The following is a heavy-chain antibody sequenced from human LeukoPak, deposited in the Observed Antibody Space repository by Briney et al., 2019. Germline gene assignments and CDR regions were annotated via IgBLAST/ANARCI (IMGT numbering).Heavy chain of an antibody. CDR3: ARYCSSTSCYQYFQH. V-gene: IGHV4-38-2*01. J-gene: IGHJ1*01. Sequence: SETLSLTCAVSGYSISSGYYWGWIRQPPGKGLEWIGSIYHSGSTYYNPSLKSRVTISVDTSKNQFSLKLSFVTAADTAVYYCARYCSSTSCYQYFQHWGQGTLVTVSS. CDR1: GYSISSGYY. D-gene: IGHD2-2*01. CDR2: IYHSGST.